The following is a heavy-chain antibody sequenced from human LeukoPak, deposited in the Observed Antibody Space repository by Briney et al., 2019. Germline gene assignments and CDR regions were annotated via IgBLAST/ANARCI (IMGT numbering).Heavy chain of an antibody. J-gene: IGHJ6*02. CDR3: ARATMVGIDRLYYYGLDV. CDR1: GGSISSGGYS. D-gene: IGHD6-19*01. CDR2: IYHSGST. V-gene: IGHV4-30-2*01. Sequence: PSQTLSLTCAVSGGSISSGGYSWSWIRQPPGKGLEWIGYIYHSGSTYYNPSLKSRVTISVDRSKNQFSLQLNSVTPEDTAVYYCARATMVGIDRLYYYGLDVWGQGTTVSVSS.